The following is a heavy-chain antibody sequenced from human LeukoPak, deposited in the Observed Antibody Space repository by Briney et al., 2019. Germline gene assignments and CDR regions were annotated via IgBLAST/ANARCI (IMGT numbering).Heavy chain of an antibody. CDR3: ARTPGSYYYYYYMDV. CDR2: IYYSGTT. V-gene: IGHV4-59*12. Sequence: PSETLSLTCAVYGGSFSGYSWTWIRQPPGKGLEWIGYIYYSGTTNYNPSLKSRVSMSVDTSKNQFSLKLSSVTAADTAVYYCARTPGSYYYYYYMDVWGKGTTVTVSS. J-gene: IGHJ6*03. D-gene: IGHD1-26*01. CDR1: GGSFSGYS.